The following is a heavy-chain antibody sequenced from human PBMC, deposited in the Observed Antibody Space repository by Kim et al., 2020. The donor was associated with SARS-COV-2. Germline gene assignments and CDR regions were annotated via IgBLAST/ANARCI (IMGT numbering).Heavy chain of an antibody. D-gene: IGHD3-10*01. CDR3: AKDSSLSGSYFDH. J-gene: IGHJ5*02. V-gene: IGHV3-30-3*02. Sequence: YYSRSVKGRLTIARDNSKAMVYLQRKRLGVEDTAVYYCAKDSSLSGSYFDHWGQGTHVTVSS.